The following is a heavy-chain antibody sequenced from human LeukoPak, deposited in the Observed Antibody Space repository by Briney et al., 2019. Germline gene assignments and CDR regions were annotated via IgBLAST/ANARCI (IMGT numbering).Heavy chain of an antibody. CDR2: IYYSGST. D-gene: IGHD5-12*01. V-gene: IGHV4-39*01. CDR1: GGPISSRSYY. J-gene: IGHJ6*03. Sequence: SETLSLTCTVSGGPISSRSYYWGWIRQPPGKGLEWIGTIYYSGSTYYNPSLKSRVTISVDTSKNQFSLKLSSVTAADTAVYYCARHGMQSGYDSYYYYYYYMDVWGKGTTVSVSS. CDR3: ARHGMQSGYDSYYYYYYYMDV.